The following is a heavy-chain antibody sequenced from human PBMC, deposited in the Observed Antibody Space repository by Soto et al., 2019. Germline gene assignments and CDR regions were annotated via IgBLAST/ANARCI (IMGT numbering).Heavy chain of an antibody. J-gene: IGHJ4*02. Sequence: QVQLQESGPGLVTPSQSLSLTCTGSGGSISSGAYYWRWIRQHPGRGLEWIGHISYSGKSDYNPSLESRGAISLDTPRNQFSLKLSSVTAADTAVYYGAASPNADFFDYWGPGALVTVSA. CDR1: GGSISSGAYY. V-gene: IGHV4-31*03. CDR2: ISYSGKS. CDR3: AASPNADFFDY.